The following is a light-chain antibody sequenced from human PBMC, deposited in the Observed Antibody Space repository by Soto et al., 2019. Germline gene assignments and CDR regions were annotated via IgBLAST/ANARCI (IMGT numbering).Light chain of an antibody. Sequence: VLTQPASVSGSPGQSITISCTGSGSDIGAYNYVSWYQQHPGKAPKLLIHGVTRRPSGVSSRFSASKSAYTASLTISGLQAEDEANYYCSSFTTSYFYVFGPGTKVT. CDR1: GSDIGAYNY. CDR2: GVT. V-gene: IGLV2-14*01. CDR3: SSFTTSYFYV. J-gene: IGLJ1*01.